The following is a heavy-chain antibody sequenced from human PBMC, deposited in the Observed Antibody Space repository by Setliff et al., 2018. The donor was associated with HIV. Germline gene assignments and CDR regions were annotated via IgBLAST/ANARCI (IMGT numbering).Heavy chain of an antibody. CDR2: INPNNGAT. Sequence: ASVKVSCKASGYSFSGYYMSWIRQAPGQALEWMGRINPNNGATEYAQKFQGRVTMTSDSLTSTAHMELTRLRSDDTAVYYCARDLGIVIPFDYWGQGTPVTVS. CDR1: GYSFSGYY. J-gene: IGHJ4*02. CDR3: ARDLGIVIPFDY. V-gene: IGHV1-2*06. D-gene: IGHD3-16*01.